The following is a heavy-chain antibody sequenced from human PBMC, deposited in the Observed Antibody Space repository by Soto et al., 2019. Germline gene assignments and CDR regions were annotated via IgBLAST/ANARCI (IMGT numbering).Heavy chain of an antibody. CDR2: ISGGGLNT. Sequence: GGSLRLSCAASGFSFSNYALTWVRQAPGKGLEWVSGISGGGLNTDYADPVKGRFYISRDNSKNTVSLHMNSLRVEDTALYYCAKDRGSGSYAANYYYYGMDVWGQGTTVTVSS. CDR1: GFSFSNYA. V-gene: IGHV3-23*01. D-gene: IGHD3-10*01. CDR3: AKDRGSGSYAANYYYYGMDV. J-gene: IGHJ6*02.